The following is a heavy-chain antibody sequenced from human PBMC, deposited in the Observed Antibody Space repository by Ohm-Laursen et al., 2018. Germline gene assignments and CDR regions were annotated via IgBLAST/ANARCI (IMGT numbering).Heavy chain of an antibody. J-gene: IGHJ4*02. CDR3: ARGRRYSGSWMPDY. Sequence: ASSVKVSCKASGYTFSNYDINWVRQATGQGLEWMGYITPNGGNTGYAQKFQGRVTMTRDTSISTAYMELSSLRSDDTAVYYRARGRRYSGSWMPDYWGQGTQVTVSS. D-gene: IGHD1-26*01. CDR2: ITPNGGNT. CDR1: GYTFSNYD. V-gene: IGHV1-8*01.